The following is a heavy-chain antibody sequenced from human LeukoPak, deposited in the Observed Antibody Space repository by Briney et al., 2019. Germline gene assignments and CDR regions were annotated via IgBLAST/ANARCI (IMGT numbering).Heavy chain of an antibody. Sequence: GGSLRLSCAASGFTFSDYYMTWIRQAPGKGLEWVSYISSSGSIIYYADSVKGRFIISRDNAKNSLYLQMNSLRAEDTAVYFCARVGYDSSGRFDYWGQGSLVTVSS. CDR1: GFTFSDYY. CDR2: ISSSGSII. D-gene: IGHD3-22*01. CDR3: ARVGYDSSGRFDY. V-gene: IGHV3-11*04. J-gene: IGHJ4*02.